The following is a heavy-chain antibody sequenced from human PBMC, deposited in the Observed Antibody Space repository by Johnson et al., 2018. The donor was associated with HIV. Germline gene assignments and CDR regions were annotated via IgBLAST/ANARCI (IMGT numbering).Heavy chain of an antibody. CDR3: ARRGNWNYLKSAFDI. CDR2: ISSSGSTM. Sequence: VQLVESGGGLVKPGGSLRLSCAASGFTFSDYYMTWIRQAPGKGLEWVSYISSSGSTMYYADSVKGRFTISRDNAKNSLYLQMNSLRAEDTAVYHSARRGNWNYLKSAFDIWGQGTMVTVSS. V-gene: IGHV3-11*04. CDR1: GFTFSDYY. J-gene: IGHJ3*02. D-gene: IGHD1-7*01.